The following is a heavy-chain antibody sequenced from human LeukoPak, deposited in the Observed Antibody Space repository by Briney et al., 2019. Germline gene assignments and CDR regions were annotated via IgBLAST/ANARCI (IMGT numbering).Heavy chain of an antibody. D-gene: IGHD5-12*01. Sequence: ASVKVSCKASGYTFTGYYMHWGRQAPGQGLEWMGWINPISGGTNYAQKFQGRVTMTRDTSISTAYMELSNLRSEDTAVYYCARGGDSTREWFDPWGQGTLVTVSS. CDR3: ARGGDSTREWFDP. J-gene: IGHJ5*02. CDR2: INPISGGT. V-gene: IGHV1-2*02. CDR1: GYTFTGYY.